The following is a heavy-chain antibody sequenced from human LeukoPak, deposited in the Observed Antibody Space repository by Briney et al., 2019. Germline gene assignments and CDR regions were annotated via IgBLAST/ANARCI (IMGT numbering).Heavy chain of an antibody. Sequence: PGGSLRLSCAASGFTFSSYWMSWVRQAPGKGLEWVANIKQDGSEKYYVDSVKGRFTISRDNAKNSLYLQMNSLRAEDTAVYYCARDSGSYGQDFTFDYWGXXTLVTVSS. CDR1: GFTFSSYW. CDR2: IKQDGSEK. D-gene: IGHD5-18*01. J-gene: IGHJ4*01. V-gene: IGHV3-7*01. CDR3: ARDSGSYGQDFTFDY.